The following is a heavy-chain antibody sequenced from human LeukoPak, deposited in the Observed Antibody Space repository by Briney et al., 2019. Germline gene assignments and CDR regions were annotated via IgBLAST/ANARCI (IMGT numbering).Heavy chain of an antibody. CDR1: GFTFSSYG. Sequence: PGRSLRLSCAASGFTFSSYGMHWVRQAPGKGLEWVAVIWYDGSNKYYADSVKGRFTISRDNSKNTLYLQMNSLRAEDTAVYYCARDPMGLYDSSGYYRGANWFDPWGQGTLVTVSS. CDR3: ARDPMGLYDSSGYYRGANWFDP. CDR2: IWYDGSNK. D-gene: IGHD3-22*01. V-gene: IGHV3-33*01. J-gene: IGHJ5*02.